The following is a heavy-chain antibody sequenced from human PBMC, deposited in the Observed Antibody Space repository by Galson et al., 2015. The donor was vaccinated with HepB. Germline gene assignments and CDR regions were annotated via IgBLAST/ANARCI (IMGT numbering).Heavy chain of an antibody. CDR2: INHSGST. Sequence: TLSLTCAVYGGSFSGYYWSWIRQPPGKGLEWIGEINHSGSTNYNPSLKSRVTISVDTSKNQFSLKLSSVTAADTAVYYCARAIKQLGYCSSTSCYTGAGVDYWGQGTLVTVSS. CDR1: GGSFSGYY. J-gene: IGHJ4*02. V-gene: IGHV4-34*01. CDR3: ARAIKQLGYCSSTSCYTGAGVDY. D-gene: IGHD2-2*02.